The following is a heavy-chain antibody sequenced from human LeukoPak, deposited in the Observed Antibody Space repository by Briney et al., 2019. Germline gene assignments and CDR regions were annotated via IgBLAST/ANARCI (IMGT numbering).Heavy chain of an antibody. Sequence: PSETLSLTCTVSGGSVSSSNHYWGWIRQPPGKGLEWIGSIYYSGSTYYNPSLKSRVTISVDTSKNQFSLKLSSVTAADTAVYYCARGSSWYQTNFDYWGQGTLVTVSS. CDR3: ARGSSWYQTNFDY. CDR1: GGSVSSSNHY. D-gene: IGHD6-13*01. J-gene: IGHJ4*02. CDR2: IYYSGST. V-gene: IGHV4-39*07.